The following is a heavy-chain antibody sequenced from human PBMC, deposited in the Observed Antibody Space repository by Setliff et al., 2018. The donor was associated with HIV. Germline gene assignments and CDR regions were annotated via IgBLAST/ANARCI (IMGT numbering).Heavy chain of an antibody. CDR1: GGSFSDYS. CDR3: ARRGWNGYTAFDC. Sequence: LSLTCAVYGGSFSDYSWNWVRQPPGKGLEWIGEINHSGSTNYNPSLKSRVTISADTSKKQFSLNVTSVTAADTAVYYCARRGWNGYTAFDCWGQGTLVTVSS. D-gene: IGHD5-12*01. CDR2: INHSGST. V-gene: IGHV4-34*01. J-gene: IGHJ4*02.